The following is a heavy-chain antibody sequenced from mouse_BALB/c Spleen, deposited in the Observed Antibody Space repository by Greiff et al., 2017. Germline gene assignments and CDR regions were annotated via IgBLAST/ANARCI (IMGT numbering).Heavy chain of an antibody. D-gene: IGHD1-1*01. J-gene: IGHJ4*01. CDR3: TTTYYYAMDY. CDR2: IRLKSNNYAT. V-gene: IGHV6-6*02. CDR1: GFTFSNYW. Sequence: EVKVEESGGGLVQPGGSMKLSCVASGFTFSNYWMNWVRQSPEKGLEWVAEIRLKSNNYATHYAESVKGRFTISRDDSKSSVYLQMNNLRAEDTGIYYCTTTYYYAMDYWGQGTSVTVSS.